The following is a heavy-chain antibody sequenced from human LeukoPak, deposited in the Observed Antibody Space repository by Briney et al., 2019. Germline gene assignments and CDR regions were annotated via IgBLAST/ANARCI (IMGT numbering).Heavy chain of an antibody. J-gene: IGHJ6*03. CDR1: GFTFRSYS. D-gene: IGHD5-12*01. V-gene: IGHV3-21*01. Sequence: GGSLRLSCAASGFTFRSYSMNWVRQAPGKGLEWVSSISGSSSDIYYADPVKGRFTISRDNAKNSLYLQMNSLRAEDTAIYYCARDPGYPYYYYMDVWGKGITVTVSS. CDR3: ARDPGYPYYYYMDV. CDR2: ISGSSSDI.